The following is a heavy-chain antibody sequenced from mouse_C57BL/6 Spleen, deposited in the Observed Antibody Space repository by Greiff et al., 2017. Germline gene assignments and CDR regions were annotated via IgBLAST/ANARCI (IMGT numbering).Heavy chain of an antibody. Sequence: QVQLQQPGAELVRPGSSVKLSCKASGYTFTSYWMHWVKQRPIQGLEWIGNIDPSDSEPHYNQKFKDKATLTLDNSSSKAYMQLSSLTSEDSSVSYCARRSNYEGGTYYFDYWGQGTTLSVSS. V-gene: IGHV1-52*01. CDR3: ARRSNYEGGTYYFDY. CDR2: IDPSDSEP. CDR1: GYTFTSYW. D-gene: IGHD2-5*01. J-gene: IGHJ2*01.